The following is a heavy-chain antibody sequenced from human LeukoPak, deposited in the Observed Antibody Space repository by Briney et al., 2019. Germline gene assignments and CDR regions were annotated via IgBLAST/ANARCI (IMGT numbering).Heavy chain of an antibody. J-gene: IGHJ6*02. Sequence: GGSLRLSCAASGFTFSTYVMNWVRQAPGKGLEWVSTISDSGGSTYYADSVKGRFTISRDNSKSTLYLQMNGLRAEDTAVYYCGRYYVMDVWGQGTSVTVSS. V-gene: IGHV3-23*01. CDR2: ISDSGGST. CDR1: GFTFSTYV. CDR3: GRYYVMDV.